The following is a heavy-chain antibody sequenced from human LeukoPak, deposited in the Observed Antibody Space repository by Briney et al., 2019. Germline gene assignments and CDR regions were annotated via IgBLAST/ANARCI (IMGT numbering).Heavy chain of an antibody. CDR2: IYYSGST. J-gene: IGHJ6*03. CDR1: GGSISSYY. Sequence: SETLSLTCTVSGGSISSYYWSWIRQPPGKVLEWIGYIYYSGSTNYNPSLKSRVTISVDTSKNQFSLKLSSVIAADTAVYYCARTTEGYCSSASCFGFSYSYYMDVWGKGTTVTVSS. CDR3: ARTTEGYCSSASCFGFSYSYYMDV. D-gene: IGHD2-2*01. V-gene: IGHV4-59*01.